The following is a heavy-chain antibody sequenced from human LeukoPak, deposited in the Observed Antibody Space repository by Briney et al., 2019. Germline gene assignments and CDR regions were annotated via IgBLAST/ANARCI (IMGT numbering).Heavy chain of an antibody. V-gene: IGHV4-30-4*01. Sequence: PSETLSLTCTVSGGSISSGDYYWSWIRQPPGKGLEWIGYIYYSGSTYYNPSPKSRVTISVDTSKNQFSLKLSSVTAADTAVYYCASVKGGSYDDAFDIWGQGTMVTVSS. D-gene: IGHD1-26*01. CDR3: ASVKGGSYDDAFDI. CDR1: GGSISSGDYY. J-gene: IGHJ3*02. CDR2: IYYSGST.